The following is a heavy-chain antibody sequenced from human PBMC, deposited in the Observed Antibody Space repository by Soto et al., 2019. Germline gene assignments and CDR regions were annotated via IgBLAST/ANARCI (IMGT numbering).Heavy chain of an antibody. CDR3: ASYRGSNVDY. J-gene: IGHJ4*02. V-gene: IGHV4-59*08. D-gene: IGHD3-10*01. CDR1: GGSISSYY. Sequence: PSETLSLTCTVSGGSISSYYWSWIRQPPGKGLEWIGYIYYSGSTNYNPSLKSRVTISVDTSKNQFSLKLSSVTAADTAVYYCASYRGSNVDYWGQGTLVTVSS. CDR2: IYYSGST.